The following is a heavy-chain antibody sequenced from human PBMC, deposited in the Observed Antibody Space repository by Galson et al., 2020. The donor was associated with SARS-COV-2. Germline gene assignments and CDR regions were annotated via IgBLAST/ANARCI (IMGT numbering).Heavy chain of an antibody. Sequence: GGSLRLSCEASGFTFSSYAMSWVRQAPGKGLEWVSAISGGGDRTYYADSVKGRFTISRDKSKKTLSLQMNSLRADDTAIYYCAKGCDVGCHRFDDWGQGTLVTVSS. CDR1: GFTFSSYA. J-gene: IGHJ4*02. D-gene: IGHD6-19*01. CDR2: ISGGGDRT. V-gene: IGHV3-23*01. CDR3: AKGCDVGCHRFDD.